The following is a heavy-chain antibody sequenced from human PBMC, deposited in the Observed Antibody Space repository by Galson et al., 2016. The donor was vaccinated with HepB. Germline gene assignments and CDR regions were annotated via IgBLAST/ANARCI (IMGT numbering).Heavy chain of an antibody. CDR3: VHSSSWYETFDF. J-gene: IGHJ4*02. CDR2: ISSTGEST. Sequence: SLRLSCAASRFTFSSFAMEWVRQAPGKGLEFVSSISSTGESTYYADSVKGRFTISRDNSKNTLYLQMTSVRPDDTAIYYCVHSSSWYETFDFWGQGTRVIVSS. V-gene: IGHV3-64D*06. CDR1: RFTFSSFA. D-gene: IGHD6-13*01.